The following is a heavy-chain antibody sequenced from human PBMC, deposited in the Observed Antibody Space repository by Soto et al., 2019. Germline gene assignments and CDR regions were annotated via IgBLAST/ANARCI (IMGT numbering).Heavy chain of an antibody. Sequence: EVQLVESGGGLVQPGGSLRLSCEASAFTLSSYWMSWVRQAPGKGLEWVANIKPDGSEKYYVDSVKGRFTISSDNTKNSLYLQMSTLRPEDTAIYYCARDYEFGFDIWGQGTLVTVSS. J-gene: IGHJ3*02. D-gene: IGHD3-22*01. CDR3: ARDYEFGFDI. CDR2: IKPDGSEK. CDR1: AFTLSSYW. V-gene: IGHV3-7*01.